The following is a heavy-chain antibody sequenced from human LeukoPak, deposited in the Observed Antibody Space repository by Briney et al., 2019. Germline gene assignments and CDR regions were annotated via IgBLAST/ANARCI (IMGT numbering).Heavy chain of an antibody. Sequence: GGSLRLSCAASGFTFSSYEMNWVRQAPGKGLEWVSSISSSSSYIYYADSVKGRFTISRDNAKNSLYLQMNSLRAEDTAVYYCARDSRYDSSGYYHYWGQGTLVTVSS. CDR3: ARDSRYDSSGYYHY. V-gene: IGHV3-21*01. J-gene: IGHJ4*02. D-gene: IGHD3-22*01. CDR1: GFTFSSYE. CDR2: ISSSSSYI.